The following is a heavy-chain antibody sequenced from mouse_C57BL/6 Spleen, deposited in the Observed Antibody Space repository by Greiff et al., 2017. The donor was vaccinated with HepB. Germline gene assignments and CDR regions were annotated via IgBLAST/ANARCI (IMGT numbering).Heavy chain of an antibody. V-gene: IGHV3-8*01. CDR1: GYSITSDY. CDR2: ISYSGST. CDR3: ARSVVATRGYFDV. D-gene: IGHD1-1*01. J-gene: IGHJ1*03. Sequence: VQLKESGPGLAKPSQTLYLTCSVTGYSITSDYWNWIRKFPGNKLEYMGYISYSGSTYYNPSLKSRISITRDTSKNQYYLQLNSVTTEDTATYYCARSVVATRGYFDVWGTGTTVTVSS.